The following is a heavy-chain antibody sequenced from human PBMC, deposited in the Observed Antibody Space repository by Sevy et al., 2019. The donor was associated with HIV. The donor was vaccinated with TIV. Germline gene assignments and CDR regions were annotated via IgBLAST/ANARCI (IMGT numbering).Heavy chain of an antibody. CDR1: GFTFSNAW. Sequence: GGSLRLSCAASGFTFSNAWMSWVHQAPGKGLEWVGRIKSKTDGGTTDYAAPGKGRFTISRDDSKNTLYLQMNSLKTEDTAVYYCTTVPCSGGSCYSPDWFDPWGQGTLVTVSS. CDR2: IKSKTDGGTT. CDR3: TTVPCSGGSCYSPDWFDP. V-gene: IGHV3-15*01. J-gene: IGHJ5*02. D-gene: IGHD2-15*01.